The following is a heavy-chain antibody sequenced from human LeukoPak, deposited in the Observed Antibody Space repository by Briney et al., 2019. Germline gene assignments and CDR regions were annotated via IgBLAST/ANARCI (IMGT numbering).Heavy chain of an antibody. CDR3: VRGGGSCCRFNAFDI. CDR2: ISISGSTI. Sequence: GGSLRLSCAASGFTFSSYEMNWVRQAPGKGLEWVPYISISGSTIYNADSVKGRFTISRDNAKNSLFLQMNSLRAEDTAVYYCVRGGGSCCRFNAFDIWGQGTMVTVSS. V-gene: IGHV3-48*03. J-gene: IGHJ3*02. CDR1: GFTFSSYE. D-gene: IGHD2-15*01.